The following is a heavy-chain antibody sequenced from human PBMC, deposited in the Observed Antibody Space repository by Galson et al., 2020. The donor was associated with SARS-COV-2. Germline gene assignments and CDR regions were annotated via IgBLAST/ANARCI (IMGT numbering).Heavy chain of an antibody. CDR2: IYNRGST. CDR1: GGSLSSSY. V-gene: IGHV4-59*13. CDR3: ARRALGYCSGGSCYSGLDP. J-gene: IGHJ5*02. D-gene: IGHD2-15*01. Sequence: SETLSLTCTVSGGSLSSSYWSWLRQPPGKGLEWIGHIYNRGSTNYNPSLKSQVTISVDTSKNQFSLKLSSVTAADTAVYYCARRALGYCSGGSCYSGLDPWGQGTLVTVSA.